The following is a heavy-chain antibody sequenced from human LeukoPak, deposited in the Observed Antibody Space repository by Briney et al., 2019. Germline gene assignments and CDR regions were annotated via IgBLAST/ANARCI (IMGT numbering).Heavy chain of an antibody. J-gene: IGHJ5*02. V-gene: IGHV6-1*01. D-gene: IGHD5-12*01. CDR3: ARDPGYSGYVASQNWFDP. CDR1: GDSVSSNSAA. CDR2: TYYRSKWYN. Sequence: SQTLSLTCAISGDSVSSNSAAWNWIRQSPSRGLEWLGRTYYRSKWYNDYAVSVKSRITTNPDTSKNQFSLQLNSVTPEDTAVYYCARDPGYSGYVASQNWFDPWGQGTLVTVSS.